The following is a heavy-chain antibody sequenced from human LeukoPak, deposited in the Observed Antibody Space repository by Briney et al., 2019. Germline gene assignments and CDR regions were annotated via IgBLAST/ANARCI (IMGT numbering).Heavy chain of an antibody. CDR3: AKDLAGDILTGQFLDY. Sequence: PGGSLRLSCAASGFTFSSYGMHWVRQAPGKGLEWVALISYDGSNKYYADSVKGRFTISRDNAKNSLYLQMNSLRAEDAALYYCAKDLAGDILTGQFLDYWGQGTLVTVSS. CDR2: ISYDGSNK. V-gene: IGHV3-30*18. D-gene: IGHD3-9*01. CDR1: GFTFSSYG. J-gene: IGHJ4*02.